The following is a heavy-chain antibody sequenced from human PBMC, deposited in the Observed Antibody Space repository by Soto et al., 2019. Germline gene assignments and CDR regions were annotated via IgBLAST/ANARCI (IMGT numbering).Heavy chain of an antibody. J-gene: IGHJ4*02. Sequence: SVKVSCKASGGTFSSYAIGWVRQAPGHGLEWMGGIIPIFGTANYAQKFQGRATITADKSTSTAYMELSSLRSEDTAVYYCAAYYYDSSGYYPFDYWGQGTLVTVSS. CDR3: AAYYYDSSGYYPFDY. CDR2: IIPIFGTA. V-gene: IGHV1-69*06. CDR1: GGTFSSYA. D-gene: IGHD3-22*01.